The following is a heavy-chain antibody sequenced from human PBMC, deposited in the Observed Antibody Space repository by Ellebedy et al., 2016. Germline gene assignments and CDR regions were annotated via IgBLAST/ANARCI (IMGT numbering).Heavy chain of an antibody. CDR3: ARGSAEGRAFDY. D-gene: IGHD1-26*01. V-gene: IGHV1-3*01. Sequence: ASVKVSCKTSGYTFTRYAIHWVRQAPGQRLEWMGWINGGNGKTKYSEKFQDRVTITGDTPASTAYMELSRLTSEDTAVDYCARGSAEGRAFDYWGQGTLVTVSS. J-gene: IGHJ4*02. CDR1: GYTFTRYA. CDR2: INGGNGKT.